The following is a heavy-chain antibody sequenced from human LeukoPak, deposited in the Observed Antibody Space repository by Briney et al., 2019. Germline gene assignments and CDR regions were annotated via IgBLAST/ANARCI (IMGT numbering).Heavy chain of an antibody. J-gene: IGHJ6*02. CDR1: GGTFSSYA. CDR3: ARGADTAMLDDYYYGMDV. V-gene: IGHV1-69*04. D-gene: IGHD5-18*01. Sequence: SVKVSCKASGGTFSSYAISWVRQAPGQGLEWMGRIIPILSIANYAQKFQGRVTITADKSTSTAYMELSSLRSEDTAVYYCARGADTAMLDDYYYGMDVWGQGTTVTVSS. CDR2: IIPILSIA.